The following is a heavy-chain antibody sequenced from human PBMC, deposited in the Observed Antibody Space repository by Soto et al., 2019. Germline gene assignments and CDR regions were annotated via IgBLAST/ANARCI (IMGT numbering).Heavy chain of an antibody. CDR1: GITFSSYW. J-gene: IGHJ3*01. D-gene: IGHD5-12*01. Sequence: EVQLEESGGDLVQPGGSLRLSCAASGITFSSYWMHWVRQAPGKGLVWVSRVKTDGSTYYADSVKGRFTMFRDNAKNNLYLQMNSLTVEDTAVYYCARGIRGHYAFDVWGQGTMVTVSS. CDR2: VKTDGST. CDR3: ARGIRGHYAFDV. V-gene: IGHV3-74*02.